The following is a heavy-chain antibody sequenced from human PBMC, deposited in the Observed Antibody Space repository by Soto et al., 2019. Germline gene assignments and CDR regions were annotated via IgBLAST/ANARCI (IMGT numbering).Heavy chain of an antibody. J-gene: IGHJ3*02. CDR2: IYYSGST. V-gene: IGHV4-59*01. CDR1: GGSIRSYY. D-gene: IGHD6-6*01. CDR3: GRDRPQSVFDI. Sequence: SETLSLTCTVAGGSIRSYYWSWIRQPPGKGLEWIGYIYYSGSTNYNPSLKSRVTISVDTSKNQFSLKLSSVTAADTAVYYCGRDRPQSVFDIWGKGTMDTVSS.